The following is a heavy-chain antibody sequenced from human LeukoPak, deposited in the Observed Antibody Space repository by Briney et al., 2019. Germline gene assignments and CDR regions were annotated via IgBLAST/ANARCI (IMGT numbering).Heavy chain of an antibody. Sequence: GESLKISCLGSGYSFTTYWIGWVRQMPGKGLEWMGIIYPDDSDTTFSPSFQGQVTISADKSISTAYLQWSSLKASDTAMYYCARPESKYSSSWYMYWGQGTLVTVSS. CDR3: ARPESKYSSSWYMY. CDR2: IYPDDSDT. D-gene: IGHD6-13*01. CDR1: GYSFTTYW. J-gene: IGHJ4*02. V-gene: IGHV5-51*01.